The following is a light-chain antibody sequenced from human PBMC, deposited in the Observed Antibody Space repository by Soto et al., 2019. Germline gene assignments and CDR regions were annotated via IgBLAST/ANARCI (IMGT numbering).Light chain of an antibody. J-gene: IGKJ2*01. V-gene: IGKV3-20*01. CDR1: QSVSSSY. Sequence: EIVLTQSPGTLSLSPGERATLSCRASQSVSSSYLAWYQQKPGQAPRLLIYGASRRATGIPDRFSGSGSGTGFTLTISRLEPEDFSMYYWQQYGGLPPYTFGQGTNLEIK. CDR3: QQYGGLPPYT. CDR2: GAS.